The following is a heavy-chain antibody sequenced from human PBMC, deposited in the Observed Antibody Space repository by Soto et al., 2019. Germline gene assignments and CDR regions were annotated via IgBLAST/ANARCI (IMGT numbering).Heavy chain of an antibody. V-gene: IGHV3-66*01. CDR3: ARDLPYHQNRVVIPPLDAFDI. Sequence: EVPLVESGGGLVQPGGSLRLSCAASGFTVSSNSMSWVRQAPGKGLEWVSVIYSGGSTYYADSVKGRFTISRDNSKNTLYLQMNSLRAEDTAVYYCARDLPYHQNRVVIPPLDAFDIWGQGTMVTVSS. D-gene: IGHD3-3*01. J-gene: IGHJ3*02. CDR2: IYSGGST. CDR1: GFTVSSNS.